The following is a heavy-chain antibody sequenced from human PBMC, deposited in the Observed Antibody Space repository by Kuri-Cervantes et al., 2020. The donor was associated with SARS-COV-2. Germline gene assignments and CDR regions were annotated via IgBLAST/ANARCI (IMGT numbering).Heavy chain of an antibody. Sequence: SVKVSCKASGGTFSSYAISWVRQAPGQGLEWMGGIIPIFGTANYAQKFQGRVTITAGESTSTVYMELSSLRSEDTAVYYCARENGGVRGEWGLYYYYYYMDVWGKGTTVTVSS. CDR1: GGTFSSYA. J-gene: IGHJ6*03. CDR2: IIPIFGTA. CDR3: ARENGGVRGEWGLYYYYYYMDV. V-gene: IGHV1-69*13. D-gene: IGHD3-10*01.